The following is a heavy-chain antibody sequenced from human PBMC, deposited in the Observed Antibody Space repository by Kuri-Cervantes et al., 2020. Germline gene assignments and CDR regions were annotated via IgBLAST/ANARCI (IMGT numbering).Heavy chain of an antibody. CDR3: AKEAVAGTSYYYGMDV. CDR2: ISWNSGSI. CDR1: GFTFDDYA. J-gene: IGHJ6*02. D-gene: IGHD6-19*01. V-gene: IGHV3-9*01. Sequence: GGSLRLSCAASGFTFDDYATHWVRQAPGKGLEWVSGISWNSGSIGYADSVKGRFTISRDNAKNSLYLQMNSLRAEDTALYYCAKEAVAGTSYYYGMDVWGQGTTVTVSS.